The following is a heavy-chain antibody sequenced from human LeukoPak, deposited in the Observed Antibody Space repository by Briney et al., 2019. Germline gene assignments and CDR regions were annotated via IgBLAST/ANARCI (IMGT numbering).Heavy chain of an antibody. J-gene: IGHJ4*02. CDR1: GYTFTGYY. D-gene: IGHD3-10*01. CDR2: INPDSGGT. Sequence: ASVKVSCKTSGYTFTGYYIHWVRQAPGQGLEWMGWINPDSGGTNSAQKLQGRVTMTRDTSINTAYMELSRLRSDDTAVYYCASGPRTYGLPLLYSDYWGQGTLVTVSS. V-gene: IGHV1-2*02. CDR3: ASGPRTYGLPLLYSDY.